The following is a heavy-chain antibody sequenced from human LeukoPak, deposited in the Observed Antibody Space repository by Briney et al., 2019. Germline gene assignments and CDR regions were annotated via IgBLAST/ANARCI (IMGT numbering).Heavy chain of an antibody. CDR3: ASYTLWYGDS. CDR1: GFTFSSYE. Sequence: NPGGSLRLSCAASGFTFSSYEMNWVRQAPGKGLEWVSSISIGSSPYTYYADSLKGRFTISRDNAKNSVCLQMNSLRPEDTAVYYCASYTLWYGDSWGQGTLVTVSS. J-gene: IGHJ4*02. D-gene: IGHD3-10*01. V-gene: IGHV3-21*06. CDR2: ISIGSSPYT.